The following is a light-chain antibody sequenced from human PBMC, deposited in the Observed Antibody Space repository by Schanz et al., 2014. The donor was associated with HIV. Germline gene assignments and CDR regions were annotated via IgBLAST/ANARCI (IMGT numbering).Light chain of an antibody. V-gene: IGKV1-17*01. CDR3: QQFNSFPNT. J-gene: IGKJ2*01. CDR1: RSISTY. CDR2: AAS. Sequence: DIQMTQSPSSLSASVGDRVTITCRTSRSISTYLNWYQQKPGKAPKFLIYAASSLQSGVPSRFSGSGSGTEFTLTISSLQPEDFATYYCQQFNSFPNTFGQGTKLEIK.